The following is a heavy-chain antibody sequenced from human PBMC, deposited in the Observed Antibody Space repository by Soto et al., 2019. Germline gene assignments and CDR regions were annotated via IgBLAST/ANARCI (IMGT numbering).Heavy chain of an antibody. V-gene: IGHV4-31*03. J-gene: IGHJ5*02. CDR1: GGSISSGDYY. CDR2: IYYSGST. CDR3: ARWWSGSRQGFDP. D-gene: IGHD3-3*01. Sequence: QVQLQESGPGLVKPSQTLSLTCTVSGGSISSGDYYWSWIRQHPGKGLEWIGYIYYSGSTYYNPSRKSRVTISVDPSTNPFSLKLSSVTAADTAVYYCARWWSGSRQGFDPWGQGTLVTVSS.